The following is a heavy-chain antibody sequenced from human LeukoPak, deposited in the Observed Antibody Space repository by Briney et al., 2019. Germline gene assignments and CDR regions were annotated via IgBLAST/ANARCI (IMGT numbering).Heavy chain of an antibody. V-gene: IGHV1-69*13. D-gene: IGHD2-2*01. J-gene: IGHJ4*02. CDR3: TRSDIVVVPAANFY. CDR2: IIPIFGTA. Sequence: SVKVSCKASGGTFSSYAISWVRQAPGQGLEWMGGIIPIFGTANYAQKFQGRVTITANESTSTAYMELSSLRSEDTAVYYCTRSDIVVVPAANFYWGQGTLVTVSS. CDR1: GGTFSSYA.